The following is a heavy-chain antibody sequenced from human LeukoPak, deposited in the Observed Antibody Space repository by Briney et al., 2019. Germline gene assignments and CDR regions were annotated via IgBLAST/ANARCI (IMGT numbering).Heavy chain of an antibody. Sequence: PETLSLTCAVYGGSFSGYYWSWIRQPPGKGLEWIGEINHSGSTNYNPSLKSRVTISVDTSKNQFSLKLSSVTAADTAVYYCARGRKHDYWGQGTLVTVSS. CDR2: INHSGST. V-gene: IGHV4-34*01. CDR1: GGSFSGYY. CDR3: ARGRKHDY. J-gene: IGHJ4*02.